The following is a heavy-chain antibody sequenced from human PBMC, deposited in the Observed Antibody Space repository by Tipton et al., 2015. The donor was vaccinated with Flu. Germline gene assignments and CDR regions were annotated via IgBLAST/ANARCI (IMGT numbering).Heavy chain of an antibody. D-gene: IGHD2-15*01. CDR1: GGSISSYY. Sequence: TLSLTCTVSGGSISSYYWSWIRQPPGKGLEWIGSIYYSGSTYYNPSLKSRVTISVDTSKNQFSLKLSSVTAADTAVYYCARIPRYCSGGSCYHDAFDIWGQGTMVTVSS. CDR3: ARIPRYCSGGSCYHDAFDI. CDR2: IYYSGST. V-gene: IGHV4-59*05. J-gene: IGHJ3*02.